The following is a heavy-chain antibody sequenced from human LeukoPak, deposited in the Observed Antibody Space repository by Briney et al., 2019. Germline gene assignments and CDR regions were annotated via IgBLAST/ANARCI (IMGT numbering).Heavy chain of an antibody. CDR3: ARCMSELDYGDYAYYYHMDV. J-gene: IGHJ6*04. CDR1: GDSLTSGSRY. D-gene: IGHD4-17*01. V-gene: IGHV4-61*09. Sequence: SQTLSLTCTVSGDSLTSGSRYWRWIRQPAGKGLEWIGHFYSSTRTTYNPSLESRVTISGDTAKNQFSLKLDSVTAADTAVYFCARCMSELDYGDYAYYYHMDVWGKGTTVTVSS. CDR2: FYSSTRT.